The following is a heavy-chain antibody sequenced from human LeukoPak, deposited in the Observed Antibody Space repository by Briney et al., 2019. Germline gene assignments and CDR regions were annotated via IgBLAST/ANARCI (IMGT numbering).Heavy chain of an antibody. Sequence: GGSLRLSCTGSGYTFTDYWIGWVRQMPGKGLEWMGIIHPGDSDTKYSPSFQGQVTISADESISTAYLKWSSVKASDTDMYYCARRSEPHDYWGQGTLVTVSS. J-gene: IGHJ4*02. V-gene: IGHV5-51*01. CDR2: IHPGDSDT. CDR1: GYTFTDYW. D-gene: IGHD1-14*01. CDR3: ARRSEPHDY.